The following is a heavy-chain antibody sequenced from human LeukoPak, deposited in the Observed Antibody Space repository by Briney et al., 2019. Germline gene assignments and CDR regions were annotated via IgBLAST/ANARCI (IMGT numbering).Heavy chain of an antibody. CDR1: GYSFTGYH. Sequence: SVSVSCTAFGYSFTGYHLHWVRQAPRQGLEWMGWVNPKTGGTNYARKFQGRVTMTRDTSINTVNMELSRLTSDDTAVYYCAREFSSKLEWLAYVTGDDAFDVWGQGTMITVS. D-gene: IGHD3-3*01. V-gene: IGHV1-2*02. J-gene: IGHJ3*01. CDR3: AREFSSKLEWLAYVTGDDAFDV. CDR2: VNPKTGGT.